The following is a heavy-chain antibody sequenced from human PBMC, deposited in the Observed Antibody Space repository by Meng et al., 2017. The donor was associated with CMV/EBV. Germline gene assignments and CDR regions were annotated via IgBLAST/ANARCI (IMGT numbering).Heavy chain of an antibody. CDR2: SYYTGA. CDR3: VRMRGSGSEDY. V-gene: IGHV4-31*03. CDR1: GGPIKNPNYY. D-gene: IGHD3-10*01. Sequence: SETLSLTCTVSGGPIKNPNYYWSWNRHQPGKGLEWLGYSYYTGAYYNPSLASRIFISLDSSSNRYSLTLRAVTAADTALYFCVRMRGSGSEDYWGPGTLVTVSS. J-gene: IGHJ4*02.